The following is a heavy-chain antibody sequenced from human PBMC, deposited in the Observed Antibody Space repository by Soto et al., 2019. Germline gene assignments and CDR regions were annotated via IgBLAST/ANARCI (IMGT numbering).Heavy chain of an antibody. CDR3: ARDQVAVTGTPAFDY. CDR1: GFTFTNYW. CDR2: IKQDGSEK. V-gene: IGHV3-7*01. J-gene: IGHJ4*02. Sequence: GGSLRLSCAAPGFTFTNYWMDWVRQAPGRGLEWVANIKQDGSEKYYVDSVKGRFTISRDNAKNSLYLQMNSLRAEDTAVYFCARDQVAVTGTPAFDYWGQGILVTVSS. D-gene: IGHD6-19*01.